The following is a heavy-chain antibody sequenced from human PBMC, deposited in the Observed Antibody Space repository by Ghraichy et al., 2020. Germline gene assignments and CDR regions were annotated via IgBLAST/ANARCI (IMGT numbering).Heavy chain of an antibody. Sequence: GGSLRLSCAASGFTFSNFWMSWVRQAPGKGLEWVAIIREDGGEKSYVDSVKGRFTVSRDNAKNSLYLHMNTLGADDTAVYYCVTDKFRGSEDGSSFQFWGQGTLVTVSS. CDR3: VTDKFRGSEDGSSFQF. V-gene: IGHV3-7*01. CDR1: GFTFSNFW. J-gene: IGHJ1*01. D-gene: IGHD3-10*01. CDR2: IREDGGEK.